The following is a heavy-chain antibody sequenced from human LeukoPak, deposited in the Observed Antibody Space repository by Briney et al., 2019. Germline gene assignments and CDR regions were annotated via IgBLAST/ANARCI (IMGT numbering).Heavy chain of an antibody. D-gene: IGHD5-12*01. V-gene: IGHV4-30-4*01. CDR1: GGSISSGDYY. CDR3: ARVYSGYGTNDY. J-gene: IGHJ4*02. Sequence: SETLSLTCTVSGGSISSGDYYWSWLRQPPGKGLEWIGYIYYIGSTYYNPSLKSRVTISVDTSKNQFSLKLSSVTAADTAVYYCARVYSGYGTNDYWGQGTLVTVSS. CDR2: IYYIGST.